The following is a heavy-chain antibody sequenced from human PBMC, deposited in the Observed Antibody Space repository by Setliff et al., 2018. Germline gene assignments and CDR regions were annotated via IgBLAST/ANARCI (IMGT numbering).Heavy chain of an antibody. CDR3: ARNWVTAQHYYYGMDV. CDR1: GFTFSGHG. CDR2: IWNDGSNK. J-gene: IGHJ6*02. D-gene: IGHD2-21*02. Sequence: GGSLRLSCAASGFTFSGHGMNWVRQAPGKGLEWVALIWNDGSNKFYGDSVKGRFTISRDNSKNTLYLQMDSLRAEDTAVYYCARNWVTAQHYYYGMDVWGQGTTVTVSS. V-gene: IGHV3-33*08.